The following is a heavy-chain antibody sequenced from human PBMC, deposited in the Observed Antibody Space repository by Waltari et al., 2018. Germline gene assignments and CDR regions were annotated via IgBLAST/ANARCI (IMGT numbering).Heavy chain of an antibody. CDR1: GASITSHY. V-gene: IGHV4-59*11. CDR2: VFYSGRA. J-gene: IGHJ4*02. CDR3: ATKGNSFDY. Sequence: QMPLQESGPGLVKPSETLSLTCSVSGASITSHYWLWVRQPPGKGLEWIGYVFYSGRANYNPSLKSRVTMSVDTSKSQFSLKLSSVTAADTAVYYCATKGNSFDYWGQGTLVTVSS.